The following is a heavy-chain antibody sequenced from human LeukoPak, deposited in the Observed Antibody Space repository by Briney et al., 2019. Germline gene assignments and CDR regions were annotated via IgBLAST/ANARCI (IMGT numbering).Heavy chain of an antibody. CDR3: ARGPNYYYMDV. CDR2: IKQDGSEK. J-gene: IGHJ6*03. V-gene: IGHV3-7*01. Sequence: GESLRLSCAASGFTFSHYGMHWVRQAPGKGLEWVANIKQDGSEKYYVDSGKGRFTISRDNAENSLYLQMNSLRAEDTAVYYCARGPNYYYMDVWGKGTTVTVSS. CDR1: GFTFSHYG.